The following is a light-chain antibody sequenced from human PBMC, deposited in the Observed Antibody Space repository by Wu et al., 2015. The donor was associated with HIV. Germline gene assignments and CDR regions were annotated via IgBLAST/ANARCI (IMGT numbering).Light chain of an antibody. CDR1: QSVSSN. J-gene: IGKJ3*01. Sequence: EIVMTQSPVTLSVSPGERATLSCRASQSVSSNLAWYQQKPGQAPRLLIFSASTRAIGIPARFSGSGSGTEFTLSISSLQSEDFAIYYCQHYNNWPPSFTFGPGTKVEYQ. CDR3: QHYNNWPPSFT. CDR2: SAS. V-gene: IGKV3-15*01.